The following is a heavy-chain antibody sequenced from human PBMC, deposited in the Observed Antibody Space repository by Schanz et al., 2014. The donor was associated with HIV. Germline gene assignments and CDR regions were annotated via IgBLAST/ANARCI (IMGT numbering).Heavy chain of an antibody. CDR2: IKQDGSEK. D-gene: IGHD2-21*02. V-gene: IGHV3-7*01. J-gene: IGHJ6*02. Sequence: VQLVESGGGVVQPGRSLRLSCAASGFTFSSSWMSWVRQAPGKGLEWVANIKQDGSEKYYVDSVKGRFTISRDNAKNSLYLQMNSLRAEDTAVYYCATLPTYYGMDVWGQGTTVTVSS. CDR3: ATLPTYYGMDV. CDR1: GFTFSSSW.